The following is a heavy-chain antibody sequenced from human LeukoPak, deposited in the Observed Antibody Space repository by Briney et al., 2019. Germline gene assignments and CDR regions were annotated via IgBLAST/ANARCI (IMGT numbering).Heavy chain of an antibody. CDR1: GFTFSSYG. J-gene: IGHJ4*02. Sequence: GGSLRLSCAASGFTFSSYGMHWVRQAPGKGLEWVAVISYDGSNKYYADSVKGRFTISRDNAKNSLYLQMNSLRDEDTAVYYCARDRGVPGHYFDYWGQGTLVTVSS. D-gene: IGHD3-10*01. CDR3: ARDRGVPGHYFDY. V-gene: IGHV3-30*03. CDR2: ISYDGSNK.